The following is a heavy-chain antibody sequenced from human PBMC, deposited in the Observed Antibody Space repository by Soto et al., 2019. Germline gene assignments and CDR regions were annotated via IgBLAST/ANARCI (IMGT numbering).Heavy chain of an antibody. CDR3: ARHGGVGFFHPDY. CDR1: GGSISTYR. CDR2: VYNAGST. V-gene: IGHV4-59*08. J-gene: IGHJ4*02. Sequence: QVQLQESGPGLVKPSETLSLTCTVSGGSISTYRWSWIRQPPGKGLEWIGYVYNAGSTNYKPSLKSRVTMSIDTSRNQFSLNLSSVTAGDTVVYYCARHGGVGFFHPDYWGQGTLVTVSS. D-gene: IGHD3-16*01.